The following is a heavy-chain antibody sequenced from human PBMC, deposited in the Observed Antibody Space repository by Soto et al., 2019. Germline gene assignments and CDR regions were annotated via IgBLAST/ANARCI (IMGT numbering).Heavy chain of an antibody. CDR3: ARSFGWYAIDQ. CDR2: IHHSGST. D-gene: IGHD6-19*01. V-gene: IGHV4-4*02. CDR1: GASISSEQS. Sequence: QMQLQESGPGLVKPSETLSLTCAVSGASISSEQSWSWVRQPPGKGLEWIGEIHHSGSTNHNPSLKSRVTMSVDKSKTQFAPMLSSVTAADTAVYYCARSFGWYAIDQWGQGTLVTVSS. J-gene: IGHJ1*01.